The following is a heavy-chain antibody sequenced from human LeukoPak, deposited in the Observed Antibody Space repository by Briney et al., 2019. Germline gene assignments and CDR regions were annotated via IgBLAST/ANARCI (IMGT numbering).Heavy chain of an antibody. CDR3: ANHMVQRNGVFDPFDI. Sequence: GGSLRLSCATSGFTFSDFAVNWVRQAPGKGLEWVSHVGGGGSNTNYAGSVRGRYIVSRDDPTNTLYLQLTSLRPDDTAIYFCANHMVQRNGVFDPFDIWGQGTMVTVSS. J-gene: IGHJ3*02. CDR1: GFTFSDFA. CDR2: VGGGGSNT. V-gene: IGHV3-23*01. D-gene: IGHD4/OR15-4a*01.